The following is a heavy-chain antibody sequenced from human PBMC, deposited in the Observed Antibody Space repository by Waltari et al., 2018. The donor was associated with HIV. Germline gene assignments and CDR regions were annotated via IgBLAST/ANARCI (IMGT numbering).Heavy chain of an antibody. CDR2: MNPDNGDA. J-gene: IGHJ4*02. D-gene: IGHD3-3*01. Sequence: QVQLVQSGAEIKKPRASVMVSCKASGYSFIDFDNNWVRRPPGRGLGWVGWMNPDNGDAGYGHKFKGRFSLTRDTSTDTAYMDVTNLKSEDTAIYYCTKGRRGALFGDEWGQGTLVTVSS. CDR1: GYSFIDFD. CDR3: TKGRRGALFGDE. V-gene: IGHV1-8*02.